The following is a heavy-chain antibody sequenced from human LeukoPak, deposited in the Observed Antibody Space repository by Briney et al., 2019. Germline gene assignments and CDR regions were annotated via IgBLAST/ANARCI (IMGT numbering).Heavy chain of an antibody. J-gene: IGHJ6*02. CDR1: GFTCSSYA. V-gene: IGHV3-74*01. CDR2: INHNGNSI. D-gene: IGHD5-12*01. Sequence: GGSLRLSCAASGFTCSSYAMNWVRQAPGKGLVWVSRINHNGNSIHYADSVKGRFTISRDNAKNTLHLQMNSLRAEDTAVYYCARVPGYSGYFYGMDIWGQGTTVTVSS. CDR3: ARVPGYSGYFYGMDI.